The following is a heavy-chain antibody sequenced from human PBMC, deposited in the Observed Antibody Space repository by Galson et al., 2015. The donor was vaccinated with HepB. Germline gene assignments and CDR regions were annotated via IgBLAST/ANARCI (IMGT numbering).Heavy chain of an antibody. J-gene: IGHJ5*02. Sequence: SVKVSCKASGYVFTDYGISWVRQAPGQGVEWMGWVNTNTGNPPYAQGFAGRFVFSLDTSVSTTYLQISSLKAEDTAVYYCARTPNYDSGNYHNVWFDPWGQGTLVTVSS. CDR3: ARTPNYDSGNYHNVWFDP. D-gene: IGHD3-10*01. CDR2: VNTNTGNP. V-gene: IGHV7-4-1*02. CDR1: GYVFTDYG.